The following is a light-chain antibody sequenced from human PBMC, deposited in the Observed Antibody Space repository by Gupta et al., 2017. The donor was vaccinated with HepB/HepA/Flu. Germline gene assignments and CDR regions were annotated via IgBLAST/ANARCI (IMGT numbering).Light chain of an antibody. V-gene: IGLV1-40*01. Sequence: QSVLTQPPSVSGAPGQRVTISCTGSSSNIGAGYDVHWYQQLPATAPKLLIYGNSNRPSGVPDRFSCSKSGTSASLAITGLQAEDEADDYCQSYDSSLSAGVFGGGTKLTVL. CDR3: QSYDSSLSAGV. CDR2: GNS. J-gene: IGLJ2*01. CDR1: SSNIGAGYD.